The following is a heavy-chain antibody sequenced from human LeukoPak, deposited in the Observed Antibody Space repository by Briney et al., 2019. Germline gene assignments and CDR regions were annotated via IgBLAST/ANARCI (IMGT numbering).Heavy chain of an antibody. Sequence: GGSLRLSCEASGFTFNNFGMHWVRQAPGKGLEWVAFTGYDESKKYYAESVKGRFTISRDNAKDSLYLQMNSLRAEDMALYYCAKSSYYDSSGFIDGWGQGTLVTVSS. CDR1: GFTFNNFG. V-gene: IGHV3-30*02. CDR2: TGYDESKK. J-gene: IGHJ5*02. CDR3: AKSSYYDSSGFIDG. D-gene: IGHD3-22*01.